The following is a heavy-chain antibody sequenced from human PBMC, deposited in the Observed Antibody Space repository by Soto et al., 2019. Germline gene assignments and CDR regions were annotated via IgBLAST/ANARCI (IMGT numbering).Heavy chain of an antibody. CDR2: MHASGGT. V-gene: IGHV4-39*01. J-gene: IGHJ4*02. CDR3: AAIVVGATRHSDVDH. CDR1: GAPISSNDYF. Sequence: SETLSLTCSVSGAPISSNDYFWAWIRQPPGRGLEFIASMHASGGTYHASSLKSRATMSLDTSKDQFSLKLQSVTAADTGTYYCAAIVVGATRHSDVDHWGQGTLVTVSS. D-gene: IGHD2-15*01.